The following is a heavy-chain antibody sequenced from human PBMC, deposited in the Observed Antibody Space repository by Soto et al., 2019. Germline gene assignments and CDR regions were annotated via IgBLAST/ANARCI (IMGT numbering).Heavy chain of an antibody. CDR1: GFSPTTSGVG. J-gene: IGHJ4*02. D-gene: IGHD3-3*01. CDR2: IYWDDDK. CDR3: AHKVLRTVFGLVTTTAIYFDF. Sequence: QITLNESGPTVVRPTETLTLTCRFSGFSPTTSGVGVGWIRQSPGKAPEWLALIYWDDDKRYSASLKSRLTITKDTSKNQVVMTVSDLEPTDTATYYCAHKVLRTVFGLVTTTAIYFDFWGQGTPVAVSS. V-gene: IGHV2-5*02.